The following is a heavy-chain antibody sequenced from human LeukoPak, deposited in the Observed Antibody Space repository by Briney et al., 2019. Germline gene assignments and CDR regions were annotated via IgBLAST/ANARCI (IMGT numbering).Heavy chain of an antibody. Sequence: SETLSLTCAVYGESFSGYYWSWISQPPGKGLEWIGEINHSGSTNYNPSLKSRVTISVDTSKNQFSLKLSSVTAADTAVYYCATSGGTLGPTNYFAYWGQGTLVTVSS. V-gene: IGHV4-34*01. J-gene: IGHJ4*02. CDR3: ATSGGTLGPTNYFAY. CDR1: GESFSGYY. D-gene: IGHD3-16*01. CDR2: INHSGST.